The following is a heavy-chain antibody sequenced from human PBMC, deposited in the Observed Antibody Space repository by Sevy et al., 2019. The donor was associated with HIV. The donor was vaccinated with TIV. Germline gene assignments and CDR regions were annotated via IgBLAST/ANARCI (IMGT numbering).Heavy chain of an antibody. V-gene: IGHV4-39*01. CDR1: GGSISSSSYY. CDR3: ARSWIQHNYYYYGMDV. CDR2: IYYSGST. J-gene: IGHJ6*02. Sequence: SETLSLTCTVSGGSISSSSYYWGWIRQPPGKGLEWIGNIYYSGSTYYNPSLKSRVTISVDTSKNQFSLKLSSVTAADTAVYYCARSWIQHNYYYYGMDVWGQGTTVTVSS. D-gene: IGHD5-18*01.